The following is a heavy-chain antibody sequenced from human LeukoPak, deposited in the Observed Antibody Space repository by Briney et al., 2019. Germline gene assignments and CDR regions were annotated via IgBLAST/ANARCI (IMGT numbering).Heavy chain of an antibody. CDR1: GGSFNAYY. CDR2: IYYIGIT. Sequence: PSETLSLTCTVSGGSFNAYYWSWIRQPPGKGLEWIGYIYYIGITNYNPSLKSRVIISVDTSKNQFSLQLSSVTAADTAVYYCARGKAIAVGDWGQGTLVTVSS. V-gene: IGHV4-59*01. J-gene: IGHJ4*02. CDR3: ARGKAIAVGD. D-gene: IGHD6-19*01.